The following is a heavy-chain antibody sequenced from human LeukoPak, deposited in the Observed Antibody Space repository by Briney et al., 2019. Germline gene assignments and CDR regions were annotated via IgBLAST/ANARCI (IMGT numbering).Heavy chain of an antibody. J-gene: IGHJ4*02. CDR3: ARDSSIAVAGPTPIDY. V-gene: IGHV1-18*01. CDR1: GYTFTSYG. D-gene: IGHD6-19*01. Sequence: ASVKVSCKASGYTFTSYGISWVRQAPGQGLEWMGWISAYNGNTNYAQKLQGRVTMTTDTSTSTAYMELRSLRSDDTAVYYCARDSSIAVAGPTPIDYWGQGTLVTVSS. CDR2: ISAYNGNT.